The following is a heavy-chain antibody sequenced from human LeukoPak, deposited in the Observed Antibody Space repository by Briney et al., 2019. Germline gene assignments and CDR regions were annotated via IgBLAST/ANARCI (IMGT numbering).Heavy chain of an antibody. CDR2: IYYSGST. CDR1: GGSISSYY. D-gene: IGHD1-26*01. Sequence: KSSETLSLTCTVSGGSISSYYWSWIRQPPGKGLEWIGYIYYSGSTNYNPSLKSRVTISVDTSKNQFSLKLSSVTAADTAVYYCARHGWELYFGYWGQGTLVTVSS. CDR3: ARHGWELYFGY. J-gene: IGHJ4*02. V-gene: IGHV4-59*08.